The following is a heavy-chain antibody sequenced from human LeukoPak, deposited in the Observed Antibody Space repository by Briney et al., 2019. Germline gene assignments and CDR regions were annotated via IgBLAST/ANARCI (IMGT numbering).Heavy chain of an antibody. Sequence: PGGSLRLSCAASGFTFDDYGMSWVRQAPGKGLEWVSGINWNGGRTGYADSVKGRFTTSRDNSKNTLYLQMNSLRAEDTAVYYCAKKGYYDGSGYYMYYFDHWGQGTLVTVSS. CDR3: AKKGYYDGSGYYMYYFDH. V-gene: IGHV3-20*04. D-gene: IGHD3-22*01. J-gene: IGHJ4*02. CDR2: INWNGGRT. CDR1: GFTFDDYG.